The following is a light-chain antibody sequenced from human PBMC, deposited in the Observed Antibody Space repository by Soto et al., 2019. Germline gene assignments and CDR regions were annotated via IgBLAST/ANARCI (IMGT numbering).Light chain of an antibody. CDR3: QQYYHWPVT. V-gene: IGKV3-15*01. J-gene: IGKJ4*01. Sequence: EILMTQSPDTLSVSPGERVTLSCRASRTVSNRLAWYQHKPGQAPRLLISGASTGATGIPPRFRGSGSGTEFTLTADTLQSEDIAIYYCQQYYHWPVTFGGGTKVDI. CDR1: RTVSNR. CDR2: GAS.